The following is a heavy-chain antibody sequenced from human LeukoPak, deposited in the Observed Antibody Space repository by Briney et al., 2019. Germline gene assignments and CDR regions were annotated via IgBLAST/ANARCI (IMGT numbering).Heavy chain of an antibody. J-gene: IGHJ3*02. Sequence: GGSLRLSCVASGFNFSSYSMQWVRQAPGRGLEYVSVISSNGGSTYYANSVKGRFTISRDNSKNTLYLQMGSLRAEDMAVYYCAREKGGFDIWGQGTMVTVSS. CDR3: AREKGGFDI. CDR2: ISSNGGST. D-gene: IGHD2-15*01. CDR1: GFNFSSYS. V-gene: IGHV3-64*01.